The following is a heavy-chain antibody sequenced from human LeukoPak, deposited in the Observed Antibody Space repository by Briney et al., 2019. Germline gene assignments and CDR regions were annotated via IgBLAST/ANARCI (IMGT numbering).Heavy chain of an antibody. V-gene: IGHV3-30*18. Sequence: GGSLRLSCAASGFTFSSHGMHWVRQAPGKGLEWVAVISYDGSNKYYADSVKGRFTISRDNSKNTLYLQMNSLRAEDTAVYYCAKDPVDCSSTSCYAAWFDPWGQGTLVTVSS. CDR1: GFTFSSHG. CDR3: AKDPVDCSSTSCYAAWFDP. CDR2: ISYDGSNK. D-gene: IGHD2-2*01. J-gene: IGHJ5*02.